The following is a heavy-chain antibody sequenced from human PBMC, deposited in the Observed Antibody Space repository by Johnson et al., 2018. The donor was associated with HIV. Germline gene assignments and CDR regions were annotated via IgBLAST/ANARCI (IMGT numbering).Heavy chain of an antibody. CDR1: GFSFSNYG. CDR2: ISNDGSDK. D-gene: IGHD2-8*01. Sequence: QVQLVESGGGVVQPGRSLRLSCAASGFSFSNYGMHWVRQAPGKGLEWVVVISNDGSDKWYADSVQGRFTISRDNSKNTLYLQMNSLRPEDTAVYYCAKDIVVMAEYLDDAFDIWGQGTRVTVSS. CDR3: AKDIVVMAEYLDDAFDI. J-gene: IGHJ3*02. V-gene: IGHV3-30*18.